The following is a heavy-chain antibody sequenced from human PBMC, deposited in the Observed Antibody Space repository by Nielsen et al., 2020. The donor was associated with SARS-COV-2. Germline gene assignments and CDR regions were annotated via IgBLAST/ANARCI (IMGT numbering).Heavy chain of an antibody. Sequence: SETLSLTCTVSGGPISSYYWSWIRQPPGKGLEWIGYIYYSGSTNYNPSLKSRVTISVDTSKNQFSLKLSSVTAADTAVYYCARGLTEEGYDAGVVFDYWGQGTLVTVSS. CDR1: GGPISSYY. D-gene: IGHD5-12*01. V-gene: IGHV4-59*01. CDR3: ARGLTEEGYDAGVVFDY. CDR2: IYYSGST. J-gene: IGHJ4*02.